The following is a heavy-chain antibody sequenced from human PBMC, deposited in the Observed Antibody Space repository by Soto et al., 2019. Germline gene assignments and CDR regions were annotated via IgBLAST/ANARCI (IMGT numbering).Heavy chain of an antibody. Sequence: SQTLSLTCAISGDSVSNNIAAWSWIRQSPSGALEWLGRTYYRSKWYTDYAVAVKSRIIINPDTSKNQFSLQLNSVTPEDTAVYYCARASEVYIIEAFDCWGQGTLVTVSS. CDR2: TYYRSKWYT. V-gene: IGHV6-1*01. D-gene: IGHD2-8*01. CDR1: GDSVSNNIAA. J-gene: IGHJ4*02. CDR3: ARASEVYIIEAFDC.